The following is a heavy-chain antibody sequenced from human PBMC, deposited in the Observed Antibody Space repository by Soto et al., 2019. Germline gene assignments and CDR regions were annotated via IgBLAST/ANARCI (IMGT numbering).Heavy chain of an antibody. CDR1: GGSISSSNW. J-gene: IGHJ4*02. Sequence: QVQLQESGPGLVKPSGTLSLTCAVSGGSISSSNWWSWVRQPPGKGLEWIGEIYHSGSTNYNSSLKSRVTISLYKSKNQFSLKLSSVTAADTAVYYCASGDSGYDPLDYWGQGTLVTVSS. CDR3: ASGDSGYDPLDY. CDR2: IYHSGST. D-gene: IGHD5-12*01. V-gene: IGHV4-4*02.